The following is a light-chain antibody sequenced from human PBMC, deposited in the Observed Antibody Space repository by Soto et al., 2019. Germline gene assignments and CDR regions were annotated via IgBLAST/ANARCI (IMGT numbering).Light chain of an antibody. CDR3: CSYAGRSTVI. CDR1: SGDIGTYNL. Sequence: QSVLTQPASVSGSPGQSSTISCTGTSGDIGTYNLVSWYQQHPGRAPKLIIFEGNKRPSGVSNRFSASKSGNTASLAVSGLQAEDAADYHCCSYAGRSTVICGGGTKVTVL. CDR2: EGN. V-gene: IGLV2-23*01. J-gene: IGLJ2*01.